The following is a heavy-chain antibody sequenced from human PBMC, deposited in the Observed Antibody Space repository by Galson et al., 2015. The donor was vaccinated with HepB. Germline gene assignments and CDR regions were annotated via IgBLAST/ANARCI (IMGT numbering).Heavy chain of an antibody. CDR2: MREDGAKS. J-gene: IGHJ3*02. CDR1: GFIFDGCW. D-gene: IGHD3-22*01. Sequence: SLRLSCAASGFIFDGCWMTWVRQVPGRGLEWVANMREDGAKSNYVDSVMGRFTISTDSAKRSLYLQMNSLTVDDTAAYYCARDANYRDSRRYYGVLDIWGQGIMVPGSS. V-gene: IGHV3-7*01. CDR3: ARDANYRDSRRYYGVLDI.